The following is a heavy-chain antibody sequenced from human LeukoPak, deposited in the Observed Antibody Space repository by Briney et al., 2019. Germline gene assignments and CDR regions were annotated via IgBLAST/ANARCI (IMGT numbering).Heavy chain of an antibody. CDR3: ARGAWATRLGS. D-gene: IGHD2-15*01. V-gene: IGHV4-34*01. Sequence: SETLSLTSAVYAESLNSYYWSWVRQPPGEGLEWMGEIYGSGTTEYNPSLKSRVTISMVPSKQQFSLSLSSVTAADTAVYYCARGAWATRLGSWGLGTPVIVSS. J-gene: IGHJ4*02. CDR1: AESLNSYY. CDR2: IYGSGTT.